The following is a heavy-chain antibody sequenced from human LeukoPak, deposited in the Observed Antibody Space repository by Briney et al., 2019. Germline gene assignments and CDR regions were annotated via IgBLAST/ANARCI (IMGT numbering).Heavy chain of an antibody. D-gene: IGHD3-9*01. CDR2: IYPGDSDT. V-gene: IGHV5-51*01. CDR1: GYSFTSYW. CDR3: ARAHNILTGYRRAFDI. J-gene: IGHJ3*02. Sequence: GESLKISCKGSGYSFTSYWIGWVRQMPGKGLEWMGIIYPGDSDTRYSPSFQGQVTISADKSISTAYLQWSSLKASDTAMYYCARAHNILTGYRRAFDIWGQGTMVTVSS.